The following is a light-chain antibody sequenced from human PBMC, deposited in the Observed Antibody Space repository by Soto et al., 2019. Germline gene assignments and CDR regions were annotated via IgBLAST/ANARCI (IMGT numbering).Light chain of an antibody. V-gene: IGLV1-44*01. CDR3: AAWDDSLIGPV. J-gene: IGLJ2*01. CDR1: TSNIGRYG. CDR2: SNN. Sequence: QSVLTQAPSASGIPGQRVTISCSGSTSNIGRYGVDWYQHLPGTAPKLLIYSNNERPSAVPDRLSGSQSGTSASLAISGLQSEDEADYYCAAWDDSLIGPVFGGGTNLTVL.